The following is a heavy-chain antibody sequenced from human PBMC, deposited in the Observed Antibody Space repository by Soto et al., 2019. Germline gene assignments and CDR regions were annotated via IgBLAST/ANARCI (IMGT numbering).Heavy chain of an antibody. Sequence: EVQLLDSGGGLVQPGGSLRLSCAASGFSFSSGDAMNWVRQAPGKGLEWVSTIDGSGSGTFYADSVKGRFTICRDNSKNTLCLQMNSLGADDTAIYFCAKDRYISHRGYFDYWGQGTLVTVSS. J-gene: IGHJ4*02. D-gene: IGHD1-26*01. CDR2: IDGSGSGT. CDR1: GFSFSSGDA. V-gene: IGHV3-23*01. CDR3: AKDRYISHRGYFDY.